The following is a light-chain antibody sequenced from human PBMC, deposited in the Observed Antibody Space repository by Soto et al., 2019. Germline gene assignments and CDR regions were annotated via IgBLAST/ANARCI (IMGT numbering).Light chain of an antibody. CDR1: QSVSSSY. CDR3: QQYCRSPRT. Sequence: EMVLTQSPGTLSLSPWERATLSCRASQSVSSSYLAWYQQKPGQAPRLLIYGASSRATGLPDRFSGSGSGTDFPLTISRLEPEDFVVYYWQQYCRSPRTFGEGTKVGIK. V-gene: IGKV3-20*01. J-gene: IGKJ1*01. CDR2: GAS.